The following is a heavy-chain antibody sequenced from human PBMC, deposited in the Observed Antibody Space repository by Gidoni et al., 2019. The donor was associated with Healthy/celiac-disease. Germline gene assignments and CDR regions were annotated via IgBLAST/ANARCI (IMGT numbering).Heavy chain of an antibody. CDR1: VFTFSSYW. D-gene: IGHD3-9*01. J-gene: IGHJ6*02. CDR3: ARDGLRYFDWLLPPNGMDV. CDR2: INSDGSST. V-gene: IGHV3-74*01. Sequence: EVQLVESGGGLVQPGGSLRLSCAASVFTFSSYWMHWVRQAPGKGLVWVSRINSDGSSTSYADSVKGRFTISRDNAKNTLYLQMNSLRAEDTAVYYCARDGLRYFDWLLPPNGMDVWGQGTTVTVSS.